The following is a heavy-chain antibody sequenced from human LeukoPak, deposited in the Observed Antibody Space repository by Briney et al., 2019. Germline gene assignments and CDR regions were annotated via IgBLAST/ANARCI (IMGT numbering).Heavy chain of an antibody. CDR1: GGTFNRDA. J-gene: IGHJ4*02. Sequence: GASVKVSCKASGGTFNRDAINWVRQAPGQGLEWMGRIIPILATTYAPLFEDRLTITADKSTNTVYMELSSLESDDTAVYYCARHPTSFGWLRDWGQGTLVTISS. V-gene: IGHV1-69*04. D-gene: IGHD3-9*01. CDR3: ARHPTSFGWLRD. CDR2: IIPILAT.